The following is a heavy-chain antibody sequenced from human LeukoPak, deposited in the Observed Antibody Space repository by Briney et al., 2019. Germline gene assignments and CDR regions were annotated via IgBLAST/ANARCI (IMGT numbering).Heavy chain of an antibody. CDR2: MNPNTGKS. V-gene: IGHV1-8*01. J-gene: IGHJ5*02. CDR3: ARNTCTTTSCLHP. D-gene: IGHD2-2*01. CDR1: GYTFTTYD. Sequence: ASVTVSCKASGYTFTTYDNNWVRQAAGQGLEWMGWMNPNTGKSGYAQRFQGRVTFTRDTSIDTAYMELSSLGSADTAVYYCARNTCTTTSCLHPWGQGTLVTVSS.